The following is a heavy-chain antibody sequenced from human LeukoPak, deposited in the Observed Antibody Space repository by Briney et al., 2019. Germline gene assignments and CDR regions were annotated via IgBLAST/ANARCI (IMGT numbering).Heavy chain of an antibody. CDR1: GFTFSSYE. CDR3: ARVPYYDFWSGYQFDY. D-gene: IGHD3-3*01. J-gene: IGHJ4*02. CDR2: ISSSGSTI. Sequence: GGSLRLSCAASGFTFSSYEMNWVRQAPGKGLEWVSYISSSGSTIYYADSVKGRFTIPRDNAKNSLYLQMHSLRAEDTAVYYCARVPYYDFWSGYQFDYWGQGTLVTVSS. V-gene: IGHV3-48*03.